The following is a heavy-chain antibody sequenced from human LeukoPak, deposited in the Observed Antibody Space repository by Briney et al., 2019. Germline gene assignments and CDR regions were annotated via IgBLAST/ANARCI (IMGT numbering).Heavy chain of an antibody. V-gene: IGHV4-59*01. Sequence: SETLSLTCTVSVGSNTNYYWNWVRQPPGKGLEWIGYIYYSGSTNYNPSLKSRVTISVDTSKNQFSLKLSSVTAADTAVYYCARAGDSGSRHRDYWGQGTLVTVSS. D-gene: IGHD3-10*01. CDR3: ARAGDSGSRHRDY. CDR2: IYYSGST. J-gene: IGHJ4*02. CDR1: VGSNTNYY.